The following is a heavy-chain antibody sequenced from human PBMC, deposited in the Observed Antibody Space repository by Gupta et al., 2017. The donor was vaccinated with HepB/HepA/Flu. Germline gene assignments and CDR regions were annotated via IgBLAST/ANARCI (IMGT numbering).Heavy chain of an antibody. CDR3: ASCRDLVPAAIMYYYYYMDV. Sequence: QVQLVQSGAEVKKPGSSVKVSCKASGGTFSSYAISWVRQAHGQGLEWMGGIIPIFGTANSAQKFQGRVTITADESTSTAYMERSSLRSEDTAVYYCASCRDLVPAAIMYYYYYMDVWGKGTTVTVSS. CDR2: IIPIFGTA. CDR1: GGTFSSYA. D-gene: IGHD2-2*01. V-gene: IGHV1-69*01. J-gene: IGHJ6*03.